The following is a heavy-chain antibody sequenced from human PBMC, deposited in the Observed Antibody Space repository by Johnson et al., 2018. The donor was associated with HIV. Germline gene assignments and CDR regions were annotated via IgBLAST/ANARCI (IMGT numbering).Heavy chain of an antibody. CDR1: GFTFSSYA. CDR2: IRYDGSNK. CDR3: AKPPSMGADGFAI. V-gene: IGHV3-30*02. D-gene: IGHD3-16*01. Sequence: QVQLVESGGGVVQPGRSLRLSCAASGFTFSSYAMHWVRQAPGKGLEWVAFIRYDGSNKYYADSVKGRFTISRDNSKNALYLQMNSLRADDTAIYYCAKPPSMGADGFAIWGHGTMVTVSS. J-gene: IGHJ3*02.